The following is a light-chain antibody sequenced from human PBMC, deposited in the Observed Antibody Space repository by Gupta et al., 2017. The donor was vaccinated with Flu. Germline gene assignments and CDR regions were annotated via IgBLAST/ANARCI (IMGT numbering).Light chain of an antibody. V-gene: IGKV2-28*01. J-gene: IGKJ2*01. CDR2: LGS. CDR1: PSLLQSDSHDY. CDR3: MQFFQTPQT. Sequence: EILMTQSALSLPVTPGAPASRSSRSTPSLLQSDSHDYLAWYLQKPGQSPRLLIYLGSSRESGVPDRFSGSGSGTDFTLNISRVEAEDVGAYYCMQFFQTPQTFGQGTKLDIK.